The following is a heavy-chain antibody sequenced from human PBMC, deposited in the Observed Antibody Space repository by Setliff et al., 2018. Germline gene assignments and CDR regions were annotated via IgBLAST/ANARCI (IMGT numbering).Heavy chain of an antibody. J-gene: IGHJ4*02. Sequence: PGGSLRLSCAASGFTLSSYWMYWVRQAPGEGLVWVSRMNSGGSSEGYADSVKGRFTISRDNAKNTLYLQMNSLRAEDTAVYYCAKDTHYYSSSGYYCFDSWGPGTLVTVSS. CDR2: MNSGGSSE. D-gene: IGHD3-22*01. V-gene: IGHV3-74*01. CDR1: GFTLSSYW. CDR3: AKDTHYYSSSGYYCFDS.